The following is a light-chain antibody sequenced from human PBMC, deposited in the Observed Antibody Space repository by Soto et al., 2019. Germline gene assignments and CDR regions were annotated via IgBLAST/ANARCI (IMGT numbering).Light chain of an antibody. CDR3: SAYTISSSLVV. CDR1: SNDVGGYNY. CDR2: EVS. Sequence: QSALTQPASVSGSPGQSITMSCAGTSNDVGGYNYVSWYQQHPGKAPKLMIYEVSHRPSGVSNRFSGSKSGNTASLTISGLQAEDEADYYCSAYTISSSLVVFGGGTKLTVL. V-gene: IGLV2-14*01. J-gene: IGLJ2*01.